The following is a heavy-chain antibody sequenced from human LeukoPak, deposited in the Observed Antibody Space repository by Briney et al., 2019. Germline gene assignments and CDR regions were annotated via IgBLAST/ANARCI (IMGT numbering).Heavy chain of an antibody. V-gene: IGHV4-59*08. CDR1: GGSISSYY. J-gene: IGHJ4*02. D-gene: IGHD3-9*01. CDR3: ARHGPYFEILTGYFDS. Sequence: SETLSLTCTVSGGSISSYYWSWIRQPPGKGLEWIGYIYYSGSTNYNPSLKSRVTISVDTSKNQFSLKLSSVTAADTAVYYCARHGPYFEILTGYFDSWGQGTLVTVSS. CDR2: IYYSGST.